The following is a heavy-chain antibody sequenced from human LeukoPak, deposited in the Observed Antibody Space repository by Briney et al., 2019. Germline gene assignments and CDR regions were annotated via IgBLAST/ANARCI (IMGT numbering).Heavy chain of an antibody. CDR3: AKTMGVIDHDY. Sequence: GGSLRLSCAASAVTFRSYAMSWVRQAPGKGLEWLSTITGSGGTYYADSVKGRFTISRDNSKNTLYLQMNSLRAEDTAVYYCAKTMGVIDHDYWGQGTLVTVSS. D-gene: IGHD3-10*01. V-gene: IGHV3-23*01. CDR1: AVTFRSYA. J-gene: IGHJ4*02. CDR2: ITGSGGT.